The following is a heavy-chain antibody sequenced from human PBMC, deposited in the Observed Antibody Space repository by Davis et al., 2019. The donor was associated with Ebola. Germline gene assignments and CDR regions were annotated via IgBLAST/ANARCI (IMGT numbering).Heavy chain of an antibody. V-gene: IGHV3-73*01. Sequence: GESLKISCAASGFTFSSYGMHWVRQASGKGLEWVGRIRSKANSYATAYAASVKGRFTISRDDSKNTAYLQMNSLKTEDTAVYYCTRTSGSYYYDSSGYYTLYYFDYWGQGTLVTVSS. D-gene: IGHD3-22*01. CDR1: GFTFSSYG. J-gene: IGHJ4*02. CDR2: IRSKANSYAT. CDR3: TRTSGSYYYDSSGYYTLYYFDY.